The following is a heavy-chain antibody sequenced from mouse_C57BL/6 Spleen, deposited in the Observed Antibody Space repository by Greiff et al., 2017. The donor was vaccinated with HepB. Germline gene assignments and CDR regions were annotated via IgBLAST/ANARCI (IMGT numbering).Heavy chain of an antibody. CDR1: GYTFTSYW. V-gene: IGHV1-69*01. CDR2: IDPSDSYT. CDR3: ARYPYSNHWYFDV. D-gene: IGHD2-5*01. J-gene: IGHJ1*03. Sequence: VQLQQPGAELVMPGASVKLSCKASGYTFTSYWMHWVKQRPGQGLEWIGEIDPSDSYTNYNQKFKGKSTLTVDKSSSTAYMQLSSLTSEDSAVYYCARYPYSNHWYFDVWGTGTTVTVSS.